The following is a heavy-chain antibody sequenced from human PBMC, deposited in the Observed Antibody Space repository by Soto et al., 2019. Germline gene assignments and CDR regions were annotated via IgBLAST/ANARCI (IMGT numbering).Heavy chain of an antibody. J-gene: IGHJ6*03. CDR2: INHSGST. D-gene: IGHD6-13*01. V-gene: IGHV4-34*01. CDR3: ARGEKQQLVVYYSYMDV. CDR1: GGSFSGYY. Sequence: SETLSLTCAVYGGSFSGYYWSWIRQPPGKGLEWIGEINHSGSTNYNPSLKSRVTISVDTSKKQFSLKLSSVTAADTAVYYCARGEKQQLVVYYSYMDVWGKGTTVTVSS.